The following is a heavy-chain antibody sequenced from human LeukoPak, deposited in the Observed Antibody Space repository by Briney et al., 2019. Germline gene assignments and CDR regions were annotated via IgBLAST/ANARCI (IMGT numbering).Heavy chain of an antibody. CDR1: DYSINSGYY. V-gene: IGHV4-38-2*02. D-gene: IGHD5-12*01. CDR3: ARQVATKGEWAFDI. Sequence: SETLSLTCSVSDYSINSGYYWGWIRQPPGKGLEWIASIYQSGHTYYNPSLKSRVTISVDTPKSQFSLELNSVIAADTAVYYCARQVATKGEWAFDIWGQGTLVTVSS. CDR2: IYQSGHT. J-gene: IGHJ3*02.